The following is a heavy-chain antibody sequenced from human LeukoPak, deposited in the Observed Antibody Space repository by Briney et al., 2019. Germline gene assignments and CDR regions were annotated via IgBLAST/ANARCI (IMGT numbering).Heavy chain of an antibody. CDR2: IIPIFGIA. J-gene: IGHJ5*02. Sequence: SVKVSCKASGGTFSSYAIRWVRQAPGQGLEWMGRIIPIFGIANYAQKFQGRVTITADKSTSTAYMELSSPRSEDTAVYYCATYSGSYWGGNWFDPWGQGTLVTVSS. CDR1: GGTFSSYA. V-gene: IGHV1-69*04. D-gene: IGHD1-26*01. CDR3: ATYSGSYWGGNWFDP.